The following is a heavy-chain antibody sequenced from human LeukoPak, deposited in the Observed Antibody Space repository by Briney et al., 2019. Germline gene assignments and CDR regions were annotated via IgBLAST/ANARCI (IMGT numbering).Heavy chain of an antibody. J-gene: IGHJ3*01. D-gene: IGHD5-12*01. CDR2: VNPNSGNQ. CDR3: ARRSLSYRDAFDV. Sequence: VASVKVSCKASGYTFTSFDINWVRQAPGQGLEWMEWVNPNSGNQGYAQKFQGRLTMYRNTSITTAYMELSSLRSEDTAVDYCARRSLSYRDAFDVCGQGTMVT. CDR1: GYTFTSFD. V-gene: IGHV1-8*01.